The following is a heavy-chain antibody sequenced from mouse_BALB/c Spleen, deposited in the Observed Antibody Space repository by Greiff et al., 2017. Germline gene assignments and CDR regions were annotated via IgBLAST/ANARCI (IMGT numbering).Heavy chain of an antibody. V-gene: IGHV5-12-1*01. CDR3: ARHLAT. D-gene: IGHD1-2*01. CDR1: GLAFSSYD. CDR2: ISSGGGST. Sequence: EVKLMESGGGLVKPGGSLKLSCAASGLAFSSYDMSWVRQTPEKRLEWVAYISSGGGSTYYPDTVKGRFTISRDNAKNTLYLQMSSLKSEDTAMYYCARHLATRGQGTLVTVSA. J-gene: IGHJ3*01.